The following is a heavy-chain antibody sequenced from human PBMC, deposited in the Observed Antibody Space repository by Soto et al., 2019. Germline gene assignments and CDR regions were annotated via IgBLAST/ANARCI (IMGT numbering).Heavy chain of an antibody. CDR2: IKEDGSER. CDR3: LVRLSSS. V-gene: IGHV3-7*05. CDR1: ECTFIDLW. D-gene: IGHD3-16*02. Sequence: PLRLPCVASECTFIDLWVSWVRQAPGKGLEWVANIKEDGSERYYVDSAKGRFTISRDNAKNSLYLQMNSLRAEDTATYYGLVRLSSSWGQGTLVTVSP. J-gene: IGHJ5*02.